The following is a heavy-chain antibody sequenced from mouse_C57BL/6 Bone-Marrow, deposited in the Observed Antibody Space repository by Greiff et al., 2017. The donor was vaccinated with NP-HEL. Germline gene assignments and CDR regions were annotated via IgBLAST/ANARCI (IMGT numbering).Heavy chain of an antibody. Sequence: EVKLQQSGPVLVKPGASVKMSCKASGYTFTDYYMNWVKQSHGKSLEWIGVINPYNGGTSYNQKFKGKATLTVDKSSSTAYMELNSLTSEDSAVYYCARGTTVVATPFDYWGQGTTLTVSS. CDR3: ARGTTVVATPFDY. J-gene: IGHJ2*01. D-gene: IGHD1-1*01. CDR1: GYTFTDYY. CDR2: INPYNGGT. V-gene: IGHV1-19*01.